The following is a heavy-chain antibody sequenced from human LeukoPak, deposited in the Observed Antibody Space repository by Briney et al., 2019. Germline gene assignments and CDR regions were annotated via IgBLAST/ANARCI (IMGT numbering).Heavy chain of an antibody. Sequence: GGSLRLSCITSGFNFGDYGMSWVRQAPGKGLEWVSFIRSKAYGGTPEYAASVKGRFTISRDDSKSIAYLQMDSLKTEDTALYYCARRGTWSGSIALDYWGQGALVTVSS. CDR2: IRSKAYGGTP. D-gene: IGHD3-10*01. CDR1: GFNFGDYG. J-gene: IGHJ4*02. CDR3: ARRGTWSGSIALDY. V-gene: IGHV3-49*04.